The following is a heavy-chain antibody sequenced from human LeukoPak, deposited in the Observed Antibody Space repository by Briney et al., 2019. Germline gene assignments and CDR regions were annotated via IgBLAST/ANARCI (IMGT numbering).Heavy chain of an antibody. D-gene: IGHD4-17*01. CDR2: ISGSGGST. CDR1: GFTFSSYA. J-gene: IGHJ4*02. CDR3: VKDGIDTPYGDYLLAHYFDY. V-gene: IGHV3-23*01. Sequence: PGGSLRLSCAASGFTFSSYAMSWVRQAPGKGLEWVSAISGSGGSTYYADSVKGRFTISRDNSKNTLYLQMNSLRAEDTAVYYCVKDGIDTPYGDYLLAHYFDYWGQGTLVTVSS.